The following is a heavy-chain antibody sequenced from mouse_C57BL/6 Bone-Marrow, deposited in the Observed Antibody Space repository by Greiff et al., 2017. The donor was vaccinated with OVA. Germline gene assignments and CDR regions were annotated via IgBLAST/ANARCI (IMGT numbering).Heavy chain of an antibody. CDR1: GFTFSDYY. J-gene: IGHJ1*03. CDR2: INYDGSST. CDR3: ARDPYGSSYDWYFDV. Sequence: EVNVVESEGGLVQPGSSMKLSCTASGFTFSDYYMAWVRQVPEKGLEWVANINYDGSSTYYLDSLKSRFIISRDNAKNILYLQMSSLKSEDTATYYCARDPYGSSYDWYFDVWGTGTTVTVSS. D-gene: IGHD1-1*01. V-gene: IGHV5-16*01.